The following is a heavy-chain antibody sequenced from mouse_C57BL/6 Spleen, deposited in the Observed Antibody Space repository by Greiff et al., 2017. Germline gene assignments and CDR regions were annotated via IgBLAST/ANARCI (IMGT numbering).Heavy chain of an antibody. CDR1: GFTFSSYA. V-gene: IGHV5-4*01. Sequence: DVQLQESGGGLVKPGGSLKLSCAASGFTFSSYAMSWVRQTPEKRLEWVATISDGGSYTYYPDNVKGRFTISRDNAKNNLYLQMSHLKSEDTAMYYCARGENGNYDWYFDVWGTGTTVTVSS. CDR2: ISDGGSYT. J-gene: IGHJ1*03. CDR3: ARGENGNYDWYFDV. D-gene: IGHD2-1*01.